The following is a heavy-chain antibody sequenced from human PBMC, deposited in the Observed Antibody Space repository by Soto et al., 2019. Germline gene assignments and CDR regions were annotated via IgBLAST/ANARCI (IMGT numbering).Heavy chain of an antibody. J-gene: IGHJ6*02. CDR1: GGSISSYY. CDR2: IYYSGST. Sequence: ASGGSISSYYWSWIRQPPGKGLEWIGYIYYSGSTNYNPSLKSRVTISVDTSKNQFSLKLSSVTAADTAVYYCARDIPKTGYYYYGMDVWGQGTTVTVSS. D-gene: IGHD3-9*01. CDR3: ARDIPKTGYYYYGMDV. V-gene: IGHV4-59*01.